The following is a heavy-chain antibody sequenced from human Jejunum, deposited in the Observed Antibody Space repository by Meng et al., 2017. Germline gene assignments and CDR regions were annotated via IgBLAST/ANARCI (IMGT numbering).Heavy chain of an antibody. D-gene: IGHD2/OR15-2a*01. J-gene: IGHJ4*01. CDR1: GFTISSYW. CDR2: IKSDGSSP. CDR3: ARTSMAGLYSFDY. Sequence: AGSLCLSCAASGFTISSYWMHWVRQAPGKGLVWVSRIKSDGSSPSYADSVKGRFTISRDNAKNTLYLQMNSLRAEDTAVYYCARTSMAGLYSFDYWGHGALVTVSS. V-gene: IGHV3-74*01.